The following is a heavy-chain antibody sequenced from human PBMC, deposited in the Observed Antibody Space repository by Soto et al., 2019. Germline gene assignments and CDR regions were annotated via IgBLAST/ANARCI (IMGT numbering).Heavy chain of an antibody. CDR1: GFTFSSYA. V-gene: IGHV3-30-3*01. CDR3: ARDPSVGTIFGVVFYGMDV. J-gene: IGHJ6*02. D-gene: IGHD3-3*01. Sequence: PGGSLRLSCAASGFTFSSYAMHWVRQAPGKGLEWVAVISYDGSNKYYADSVKGRFTISRDNSKNTLYLQMNSLRAEDTAVYYCARDPSVGTIFGVVFYGMDVWGQGTTVTVSS. CDR2: ISYDGSNK.